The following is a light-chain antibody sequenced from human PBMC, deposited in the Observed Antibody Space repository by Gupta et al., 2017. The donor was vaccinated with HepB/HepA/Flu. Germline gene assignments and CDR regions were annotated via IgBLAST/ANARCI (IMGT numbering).Light chain of an antibody. Sequence: QSALTQPPSVSGSPGQPVTIFCTGTSSDVGNYDHVSWYQQPPGTAPNLMIYEVSNRPSGVPDRFSGSKSGNTASLTISGLQAEDEADYFCSSYATGSTVVFGGGTKLTVL. CDR3: SSYATGSTVV. CDR1: SSDVGNYDH. J-gene: IGLJ2*01. V-gene: IGLV2-18*02. CDR2: EVS.